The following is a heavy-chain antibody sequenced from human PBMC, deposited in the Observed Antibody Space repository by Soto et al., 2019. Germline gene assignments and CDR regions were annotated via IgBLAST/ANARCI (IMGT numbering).Heavy chain of an antibody. J-gene: IGHJ4*02. V-gene: IGHV1-3*01. CDR3: ARDSPALLQQWLANFDY. CDR1: GYTFTSYA. CDR2: INAGNGNT. D-gene: IGHD6-19*01. Sequence: QVQLVQSGAEVKKPGASVKVSCKASGYTFTSYAMHWVRQAPGQRLEWMGWINAGNGNTKYSQKFQGRVTITRDTSASTAYMELSSLRSEDTAVYYCARDSPALLQQWLANFDYWGQGTLVTVSS.